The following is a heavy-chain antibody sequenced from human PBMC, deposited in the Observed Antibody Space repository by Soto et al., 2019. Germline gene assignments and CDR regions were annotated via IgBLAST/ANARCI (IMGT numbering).Heavy chain of an antibody. D-gene: IGHD2-2*01. CDR2: FDPEDGET. J-gene: IGHJ5*02. CDR3: ATTALIVLVPAAMEGWFDP. V-gene: IGHV1-24*01. CDR1: GYTLTELS. Sequence: QVQLVQSGAEVKKPGASVKVSCKVSGYTLTELSMHWVRQAPGKGLEWMGGFDPEDGETIYAQKFQGRVTMTEDTSTEPDYMELSSLRSEDTAVYYCATTALIVLVPAAMEGWFDPWGQGTLVTVSS.